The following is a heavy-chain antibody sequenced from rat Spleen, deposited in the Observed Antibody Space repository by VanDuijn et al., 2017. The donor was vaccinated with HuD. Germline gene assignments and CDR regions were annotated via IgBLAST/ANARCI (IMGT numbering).Heavy chain of an antibody. J-gene: IGHJ2*01. CDR1: GFIFNNYW. V-gene: IGHV5-31*01. CDR2: ITNTGDTT. Sequence: EVQLVESGGGLVQPGRSLKLSCVASGFIFNNYWMTWIRQAPGKGLEWVASITNTGDTTYYPDSVKDRFTISRDNAKNILNLQVSSLRSEDTATYYCTRGGEPRSWGQGVVVTVSS. CDR3: TRGGEPRS.